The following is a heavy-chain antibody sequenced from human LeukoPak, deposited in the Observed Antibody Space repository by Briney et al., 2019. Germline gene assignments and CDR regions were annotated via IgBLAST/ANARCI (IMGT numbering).Heavy chain of an antibody. CDR2: ISGSGGST. J-gene: IGHJ6*02. V-gene: IGHV3-23*01. CDR3: AREDYSNYPYYYYGMDV. CDR1: GFTFSNYD. Sequence: GGSLRLSCAASGFTFSNYDMSWVRQAPGKGLEWVLTISGSGGSTYYADSVKGRFTISRDNSKNTLYLQMNSLRAEDTAVYYCAREDYSNYPYYYYGMDVWGQGTTVTVSS. D-gene: IGHD4-11*01.